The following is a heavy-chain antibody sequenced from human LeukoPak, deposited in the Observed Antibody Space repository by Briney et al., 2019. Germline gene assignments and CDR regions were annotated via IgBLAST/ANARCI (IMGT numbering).Heavy chain of an antibody. V-gene: IGHV1-18*01. CDR1: GYTFTKYG. D-gene: IGHD3-9*01. CDR3: ARDYLDDTLNWFDS. J-gene: IGHJ5*01. CDR2: ISPYNSKT. Sequence: SVTVSCKASGYTFTKYGINWVRQAPGQGLEWMGWISPYNSKTIYAENLQGRLSITTDTSTSTGYMEMRSLRSDDTAVYYCARDYLDDTLNWFDSWGQGTLLTVSS.